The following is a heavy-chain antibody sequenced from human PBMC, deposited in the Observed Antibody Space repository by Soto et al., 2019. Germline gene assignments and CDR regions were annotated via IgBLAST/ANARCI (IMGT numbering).Heavy chain of an antibody. Sequence: EVQLLESGGGLVQPGGSLRLSCAASGFTFSSCDLSWVRQAPGKGLEWVSGISDSGGRTSYADSVQGRFTVSRDNYESTLYLQMDSLRVEDTAVYYCAKDNNESGVTIMPYYFDYWGQGTLVTVSS. CDR3: AKDNNESGVTIMPYYFDY. CDR1: GFTFSSCD. D-gene: IGHD3-3*01. J-gene: IGHJ4*02. V-gene: IGHV3-23*01. CDR2: ISDSGGRT.